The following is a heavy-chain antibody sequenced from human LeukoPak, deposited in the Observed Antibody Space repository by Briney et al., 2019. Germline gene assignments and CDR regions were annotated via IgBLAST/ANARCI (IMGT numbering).Heavy chain of an antibody. CDR1: GFTFSSYA. D-gene: IGHD1-26*01. CDR3: AREGVSGSAYLYYFDY. Sequence: PGGSLRLSCAASGFTFSSYAMHWVRQAPGKGLEWVAVISYDGSNKYCADSVKGRFTISRDNSKNTLYLQMNSLRAEDTAVYYCAREGVSGSAYLYYFDYWGQGTLVTVSS. CDR2: ISYDGSNK. J-gene: IGHJ4*02. V-gene: IGHV3-30*04.